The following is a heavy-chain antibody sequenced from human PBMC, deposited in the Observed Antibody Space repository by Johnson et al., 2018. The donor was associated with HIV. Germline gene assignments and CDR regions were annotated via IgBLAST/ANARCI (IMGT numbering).Heavy chain of an antibody. V-gene: IGHV3-15*02. CDR3: TTDLIVVIPIGAFDV. CDR2: IKRKSDGGTT. D-gene: IGHD2-21*01. CDR1: GFSFSNTW. Sequence: MMLVESGGTLVKPGGSLRLSCAASGFSFSNTWLSWVRQAPGKGLEWVARIKRKSDGGTTDYAAPVKGRFSISRDDSKSTVYLQMNSLKTEDSAGYYCTTDLIVVIPIGAFDVWGQGTTVTVSS. J-gene: IGHJ3*01.